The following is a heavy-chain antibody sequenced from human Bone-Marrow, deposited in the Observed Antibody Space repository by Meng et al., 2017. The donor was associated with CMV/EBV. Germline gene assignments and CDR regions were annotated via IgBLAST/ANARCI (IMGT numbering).Heavy chain of an antibody. V-gene: IGHV3-7*01. CDR1: GFTFSSYW. D-gene: IGHD3-22*01. Sequence: GESLKISCAASGFTFSSYWMSWVRQAPGKGLEWVANIKQDGSEKYYVDSVKGRFTISRDNAKNSLYLQMNSLRAEATAVYYCARDYVYYYDSSGPAGDLFDYWGQGTLVTVSS. J-gene: IGHJ4*02. CDR2: IKQDGSEK. CDR3: ARDYVYYYDSSGPAGDLFDY.